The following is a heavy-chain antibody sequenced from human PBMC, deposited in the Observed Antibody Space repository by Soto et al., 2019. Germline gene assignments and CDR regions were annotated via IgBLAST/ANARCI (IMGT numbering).Heavy chain of an antibody. CDR3: ARGIRV. J-gene: IGHJ4*02. D-gene: IGHD3-10*01. CDR1: GGYISSNYW. V-gene: IGHV4-4*02. CDR2: IYHSGRT. Sequence: QVQLQESGPGLVKPSGTLSLTCAVFGGYISSNYWWNWVRQPPGKGLEWIGEIYHSGRTNYNPSLKSRVTMSVDKSKNQFSLKLGSVTAADTAVYYCARGIRVWGQGTLVTVSS.